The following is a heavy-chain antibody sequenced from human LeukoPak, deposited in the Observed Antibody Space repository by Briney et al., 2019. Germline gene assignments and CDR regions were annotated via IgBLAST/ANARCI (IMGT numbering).Heavy chain of an antibody. J-gene: IGHJ2*01. D-gene: IGHD2-21*02. CDR2: FFHSGST. CDR3: ARDLGPPSSVTHWYFDL. V-gene: IGHV4-39*07. Sequence: SETLSLTCTVSGDFISRSSYYWAWIRQSPGKGPEYLGSFFHSGSTYYNPSLKSRVTISVDTSKNQFSLKLSSVTAADTAVYYCARDLGPPSSVTHWYFDLWGRGTLVTVSS. CDR1: GDFISRSSYY.